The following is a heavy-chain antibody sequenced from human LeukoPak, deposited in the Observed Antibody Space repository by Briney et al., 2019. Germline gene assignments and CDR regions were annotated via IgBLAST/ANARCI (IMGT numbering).Heavy chain of an antibody. Sequence: ASVKVSCKASGYTFTGYYMHWVRQAPGQGLEWMGWINPNSGGTNYAQKFQGRVTMTRDTSISTAYMELSRLRPDDTAVYYCARDCTSRYYYYGMDVWGQGTTVTVSS. V-gene: IGHV1-2*02. CDR2: INPNSGGT. CDR3: ARDCTSRYYYYGMDV. CDR1: GYTFTGYY. J-gene: IGHJ6*02. D-gene: IGHD2-2*01.